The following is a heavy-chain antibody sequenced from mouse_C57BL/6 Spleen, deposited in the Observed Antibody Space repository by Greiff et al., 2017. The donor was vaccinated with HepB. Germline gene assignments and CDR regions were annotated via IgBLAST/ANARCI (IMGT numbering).Heavy chain of an antibody. CDR3: ARSLAY. CDR2: IDPSDSYT. V-gene: IGHV1-69*01. CDR1: GYTFTSYW. Sequence: VQLQQPGAELVMPGASVKLSCKASGYTFTSYWMHWVKQRPGQGLEWIGEIDPSDSYTNYNQKFKGKSTLTVDKSSSTAYMQLSSLTSEDSAVYYCARSLAYWGQGTLVTVSA. J-gene: IGHJ3*01.